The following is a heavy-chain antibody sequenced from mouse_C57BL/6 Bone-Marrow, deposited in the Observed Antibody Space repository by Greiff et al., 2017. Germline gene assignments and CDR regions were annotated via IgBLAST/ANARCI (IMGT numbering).Heavy chain of an antibody. CDR3: AKLGNSFSFAY. J-gene: IGHJ3*01. V-gene: IGHV2-9*01. Sequence: QVQLQQSGPGLVAPSQSLSITCTVSGFSLTSYGVDWVRQPPGKGLEWLGVIWGGGSTNYTSAPMSRLSISTDNSTSQVFLNMNSLQTDYTAMTYFAKLGNSFSFAYWGQGTLVTVSA. CDR2: IWGGGST. CDR1: GFSLTSYG. D-gene: IGHD2-1*01.